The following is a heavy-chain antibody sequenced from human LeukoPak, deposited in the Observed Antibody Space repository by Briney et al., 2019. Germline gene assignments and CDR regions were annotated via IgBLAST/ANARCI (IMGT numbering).Heavy chain of an antibody. CDR2: INHSGST. CDR1: GGSFSGYY. Sequence: SETLSLTCAVYGGSFSGYYWSWIRQPPGKGLEWIGEINHSGSTNYNPSLKSRVTISVDTSKNQFSLKLSSVTAADTAVYYCARGFGGEQLVLDHGGFDYWGQGTLVTVS. V-gene: IGHV4-34*01. CDR3: ARGFGGEQLVLDHGGFDY. J-gene: IGHJ4*02. D-gene: IGHD6-6*01.